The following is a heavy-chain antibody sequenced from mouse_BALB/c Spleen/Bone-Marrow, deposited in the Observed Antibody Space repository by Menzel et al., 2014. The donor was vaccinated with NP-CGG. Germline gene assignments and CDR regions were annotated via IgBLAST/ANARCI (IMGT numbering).Heavy chain of an antibody. CDR3: ARSPYDYGGGDY. Sequence: EVQLVESGAELVKPGASVKLSCTASGFNIKDTYMHWVKQRPEQGLEWIGRIDPANGNTKYDPKFQGKATITADTSSNTAYLQLSSLTSEDTAVYYCARSPYDYGGGDYWGQGTTLTVSS. J-gene: IGHJ2*01. CDR2: IDPANGNT. V-gene: IGHV14-3*02. CDR1: GFNIKDTY. D-gene: IGHD2-4*01.